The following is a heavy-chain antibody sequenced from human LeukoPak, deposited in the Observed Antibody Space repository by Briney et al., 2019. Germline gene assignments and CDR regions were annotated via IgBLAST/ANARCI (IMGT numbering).Heavy chain of an antibody. J-gene: IGHJ5*02. D-gene: IGHD6-13*01. CDR1: GFTVSNNF. CDR2: IYSGGGT. CDR3: ARKSLGIAAAGTFFGS. Sequence: GGSLRLSCAASGFTVSNNFVTWVRQAPGKGLEWVSIIYSGGGTDYADSVKGRFTISRDNSKNTVYLQMNSLRAEDTAVYHCARKSLGIAAAGTFFGSWGLGTLVTVSS. V-gene: IGHV3-53*01.